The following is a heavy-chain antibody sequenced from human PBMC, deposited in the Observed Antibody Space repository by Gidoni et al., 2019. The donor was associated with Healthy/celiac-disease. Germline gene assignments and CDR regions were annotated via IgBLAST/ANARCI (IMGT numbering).Heavy chain of an antibody. Sequence: EVQLVQSGAEVKKPGESLRISCKGSGYTFTSYWIGWVRQMPGKSLEWMGFIYAGDSDTRYSPSFQGRVTISADKTITTAYLQWSSLKASDTAIYYCARAQHISSSSDYWGQGTLVTVSS. CDR3: ARAQHISSSSDY. D-gene: IGHD6-6*01. CDR2: IYAGDSDT. V-gene: IGHV5-51*01. J-gene: IGHJ4*02. CDR1: GYTFTSYW.